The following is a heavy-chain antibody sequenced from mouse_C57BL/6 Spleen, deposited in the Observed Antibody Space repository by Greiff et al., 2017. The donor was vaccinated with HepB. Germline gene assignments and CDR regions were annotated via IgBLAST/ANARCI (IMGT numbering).Heavy chain of an antibody. CDR2: IYPGDGDT. Sequence: VQRVESGAELVKPGASVKISCKASGYAFSSYWMNWVKQRPGKGLEWIGQIYPGDGDTNYNGKFKGKATLTADKSSSTAYMQLSSLTSEDSAVYFCARSGYYGSRYYFDYWGQGTTLTVSS. CDR3: ARSGYYGSRYYFDY. D-gene: IGHD1-1*01. CDR1: GYAFSSYW. V-gene: IGHV1-80*01. J-gene: IGHJ2*01.